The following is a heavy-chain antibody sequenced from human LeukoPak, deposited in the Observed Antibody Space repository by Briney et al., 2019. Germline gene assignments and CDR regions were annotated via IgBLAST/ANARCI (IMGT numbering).Heavy chain of an antibody. J-gene: IGHJ4*02. CDR2: IYYSGST. D-gene: IGHD6-19*01. V-gene: IGHV4-59*08. CDR1: GGSISSYY. CDR3: AKSSGWYFDH. Sequence: SETLSLTCTVSGGSISSYYWSWIRQPPGKGLEWIGYIYYSGSTNYNPSLKSRVTISVDTTKNQFSLKLSSVTAADTAVYYCAKSSGWYFDHWGQGTRVTVSP.